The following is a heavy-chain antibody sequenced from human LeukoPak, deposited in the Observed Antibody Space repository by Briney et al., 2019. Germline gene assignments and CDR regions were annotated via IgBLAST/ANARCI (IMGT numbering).Heavy chain of an antibody. J-gene: IGHJ4*02. D-gene: IGHD3-3*01. V-gene: IGHV4-39*07. Sequence: SETLSLTCTVSGGSISSSSYYWGWIRQPPGKGLEWIGSIYYSGSTYYNPSLKSRVTISVDTSKNQFSLKLSSVTAADTAVYYCARGLKTLFSNYDFWSGYYPEPYFDYWGQGTLVTVSS. CDR3: ARGLKTLFSNYDFWSGYYPEPYFDY. CDR2: IYYSGST. CDR1: GGSISSSSYY.